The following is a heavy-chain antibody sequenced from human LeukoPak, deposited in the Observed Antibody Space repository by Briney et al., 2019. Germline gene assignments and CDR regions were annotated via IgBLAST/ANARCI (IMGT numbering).Heavy chain of an antibody. CDR3: ARHFGTVTPFDY. Sequence: GESLKISCQGSGYRFSNYWIAWVRQVPGKGLEWMGVTGDSDTRYSPSFEGQVTMSVDKSINTAYLQWSSLKASDTAMYYCARHFGTVTPFDYWGRGTLVTVSS. D-gene: IGHD3-10*01. CDR2: TGDSDT. CDR1: GYRFSNYW. J-gene: IGHJ4*02. V-gene: IGHV5-51*01.